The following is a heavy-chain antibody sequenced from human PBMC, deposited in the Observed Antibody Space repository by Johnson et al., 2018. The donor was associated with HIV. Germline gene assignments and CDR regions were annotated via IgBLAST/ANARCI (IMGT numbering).Heavy chain of an antibody. CDR3: AKDSMGYNWNQFEAFDI. V-gene: IGHV3-33*06. J-gene: IGHJ3*02. CDR2: IWYDGSNK. D-gene: IGHD1-20*01. CDR1: GFTFSSYG. Sequence: QVQLVESGGGVVQPGRSLRLSCAASGFTFSSYGMHWVRQVPCKGLDWVAVIWYDGSNKYYADSVKGRFTISRDNSKNTLYLQMNSLRAEDTAVYYCAKDSMGYNWNQFEAFDIWGQGTMVTVSS.